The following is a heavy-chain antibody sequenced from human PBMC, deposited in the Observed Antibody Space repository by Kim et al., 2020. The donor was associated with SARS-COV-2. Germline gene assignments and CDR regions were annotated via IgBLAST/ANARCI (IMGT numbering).Heavy chain of an antibody. D-gene: IGHD3-10*01. Sequence: KFQGRVTITADKSTSTAYMELSSLRSEDTAVYYCARDSYGSGSYYHSNDYWGQGTLVTVSS. V-gene: IGHV1-69*04. CDR3: ARDSYGSGSYYHSNDY. J-gene: IGHJ4*02.